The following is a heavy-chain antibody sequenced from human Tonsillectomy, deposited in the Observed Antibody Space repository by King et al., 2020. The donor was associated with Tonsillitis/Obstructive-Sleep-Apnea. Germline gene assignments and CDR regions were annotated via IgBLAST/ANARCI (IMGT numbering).Heavy chain of an antibody. Sequence: VQLQESGPGLVKPSETLSLTCSVSGGSIGSYFWNWIRQPPGKGLEWIAYIDYSGSANYNPSLKSRVTISVDTSKNQFSLKVSSVPAADTAVYYCAGDPGYCSAGSCYPFYFDYWGQGALVTVSS. CDR2: IDYSGSA. V-gene: IGHV4-59*01. CDR3: AGDPGYCSAGSCYPFYFDY. J-gene: IGHJ4*02. D-gene: IGHD2-15*01. CDR1: GGSIGSYF.